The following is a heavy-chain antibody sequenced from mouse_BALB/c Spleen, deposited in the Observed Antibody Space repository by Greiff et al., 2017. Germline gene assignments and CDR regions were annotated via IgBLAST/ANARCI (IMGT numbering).Heavy chain of an antibody. V-gene: IGHV5-17*02. CDR3: ARRGGPYAMDY. CDR1: GFTFSSFG. Sequence: EVQRVESGGGLVQPGGSRKLSCAASGFTFSSFGMHWVRQAPEKGLEWVAYISSGSSTIYYADTVKGRFTISRDNPKNTLFLQMTSLRSEDTAMYYCARRGGPYAMDYWGQGTSVTVSS. J-gene: IGHJ4*01. CDR2: ISSGSSTI.